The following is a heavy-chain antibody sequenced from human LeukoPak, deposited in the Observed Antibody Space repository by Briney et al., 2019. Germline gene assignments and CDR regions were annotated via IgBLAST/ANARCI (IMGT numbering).Heavy chain of an antibody. CDR2: TYTRGST. J-gene: IGHJ3*02. CDR1: GGSINNFY. CDR3: ASGRDCNADICSGGAAFDI. Sequence: SETLSLTCTVSGGSINNFYWSLIRPPPRKGLGWIWPTYTRGSTNSNPSPKRRVTTPAAKSENPFPLNLCFVTAADTTRSYFASGRDCNADICSGGAAFDIWGQGTMVSVSS. V-gene: IGHV4-4*07. D-gene: IGHD2/OR15-2a*01.